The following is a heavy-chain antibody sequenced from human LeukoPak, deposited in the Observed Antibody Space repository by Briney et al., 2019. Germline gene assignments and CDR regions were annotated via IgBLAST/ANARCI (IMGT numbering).Heavy chain of an antibody. CDR1: GFTFSSDW. D-gene: IGHD2-2*01. J-gene: IGHJ4*02. V-gene: IGHV3-7*01. Sequence: GGSLRLSCAASGFTFSSDWMSWVRQAPGKGLEWVANIKQDGSEKYYVDSVKGRFTISRDNAKNSLYLQMNSLRAEDTAVYYCARASSPFDYWGQGTLVTVSS. CDR3: ARASSPFDY. CDR2: IKQDGSEK.